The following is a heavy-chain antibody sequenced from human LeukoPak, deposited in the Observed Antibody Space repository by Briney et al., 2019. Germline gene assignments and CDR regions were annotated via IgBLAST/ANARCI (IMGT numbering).Heavy chain of an antibody. CDR1: GFSFSNYA. J-gene: IGHJ5*02. V-gene: IGHV3-23*01. CDR3: AKNPRRGVIPP. Sequence: GGSPRLSCAASGFSFSNYAMNWVRHAPGKGLEWVSAISGGGGSTYYTDSVKGRFTISRDNSKNTLYLQMNSLRAEDTAVYYCAKNPRRGVIPPWGQGTLVTVSS. CDR2: ISGGGGST. D-gene: IGHD3-10*01.